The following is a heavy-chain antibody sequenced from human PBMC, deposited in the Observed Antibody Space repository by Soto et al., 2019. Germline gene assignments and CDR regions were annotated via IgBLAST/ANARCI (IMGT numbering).Heavy chain of an antibody. CDR1: GGSISSSSYY. CDR3: ARHRLTTVTPGYLDY. J-gene: IGHJ4*02. Sequence: SETLSLTCTVSGGSISSSSYYWGWIRQPPGKGLEWIGSIYYSGSTYYNPSLKSRVTISVDTSKNQFSLKLSSVTAADTAVYYCARHRLTTVTPGYLDYWGQGTLVTVAS. D-gene: IGHD4-4*01. CDR2: IYYSGST. V-gene: IGHV4-39*01.